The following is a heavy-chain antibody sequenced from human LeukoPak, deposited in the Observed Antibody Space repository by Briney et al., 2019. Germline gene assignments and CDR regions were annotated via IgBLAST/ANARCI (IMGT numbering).Heavy chain of an antibody. CDR3: IRVMGTTWPESYFDS. CDR2: NRKKANHNTC. CDR1: VLTFNVYY. J-gene: IGHJ4*02. V-gene: IGHV3-72*01. D-gene: IGHD7-27*01. Sequence: GGSLRLLCAASVLTFNVYYQDWARHTPGKGLVCVGRNRKKANHNTCKYAACVKHSVLISRDDSRNSLDLQMNSLKTEDTAVYYCIRVMGTTWPESYFDSWGQGTRVIVSS.